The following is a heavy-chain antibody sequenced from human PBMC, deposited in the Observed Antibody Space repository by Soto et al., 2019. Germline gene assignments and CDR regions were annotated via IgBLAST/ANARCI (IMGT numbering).Heavy chain of an antibody. V-gene: IGHV4-31*03. CDR1: GGSISSGGYY. CDR2: IYYDGST. D-gene: IGHD4-17*01. Sequence: QVQLQESGPGLVKPSQTLSLSCTVSGGSISSGGYYWSWIRQHPGKGLEWIGYIYYDGSTYYNPSLKSRATISRDSSKNQFSLKLSSVTAADTAVYYCARDYGLYGTDYWGQGTLVTVSS. J-gene: IGHJ4*02. CDR3: ARDYGLYGTDY.